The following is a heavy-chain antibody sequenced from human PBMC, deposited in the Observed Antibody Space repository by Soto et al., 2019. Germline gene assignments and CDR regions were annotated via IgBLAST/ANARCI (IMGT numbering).Heavy chain of an antibody. V-gene: IGHV1-69*13. CDR3: ARDRDIVVVVAANHDAFDI. D-gene: IGHD2-15*01. J-gene: IGHJ3*02. Sequence: SVKVSCKASGGTFSSYAISWVRQAPGQGLEWMGGIIPIFGTANYAQKFQGRVTITADESTSTAYMELSSLRSEDTAVYYCARDRDIVVVVAANHDAFDIWGQGTMVTVSS. CDR2: IIPIFGTA. CDR1: GGTFSSYA.